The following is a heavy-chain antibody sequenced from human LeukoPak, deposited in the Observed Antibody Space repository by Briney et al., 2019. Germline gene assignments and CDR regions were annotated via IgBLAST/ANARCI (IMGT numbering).Heavy chain of an antibody. CDR3: VRESTIEVAGSDAFDM. D-gene: IGHD6-19*01. Sequence: ASVKVSCKASGYIFPNYDINWVRQAPGQGLEWMGWVNPNNGNTGFAQKFQGRVTMSRDTSISTAYMELRSLRSEDTAVYYCVRESTIEVAGSDAFDMWGEGTKVSVSS. CDR2: VNPNNGNT. J-gene: IGHJ3*02. CDR1: GYIFPNYD. V-gene: IGHV1-8*02.